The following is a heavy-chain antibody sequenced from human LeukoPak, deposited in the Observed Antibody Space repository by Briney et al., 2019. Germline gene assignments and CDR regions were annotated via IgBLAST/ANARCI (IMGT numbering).Heavy chain of an antibody. D-gene: IGHD6-19*01. CDR2: IFYIGST. Sequence: PSETLSLTCTVSGGSISSYYWSWIRQPPGKGLEWIGYIFYIGSTNYNPSLKSRVTISVDTSKNQFSLKLSSVTAADTAVYYCARAGYSSGWPRWFDPWGQGTLVTVSS. CDR3: ARAGYSSGWPRWFDP. V-gene: IGHV4-59*01. J-gene: IGHJ5*02. CDR1: GGSISSYY.